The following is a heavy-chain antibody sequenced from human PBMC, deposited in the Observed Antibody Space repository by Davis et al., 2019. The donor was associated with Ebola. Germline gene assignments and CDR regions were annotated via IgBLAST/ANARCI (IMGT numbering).Heavy chain of an antibody. J-gene: IGHJ3*02. CDR1: GFTFSDSY. D-gene: IGHD3-22*01. V-gene: IGHV3-11*04. Sequence: PGGSLRLSCAASGFTFSDSYMTWIRQAPGKGLEWISYISSSGSTIYYSDSLKGRFTISRDNARNSVYLQMNSLRAEDTAVYYCARGGYYDSSGYSHDAFDIWGQGTMVSVSS. CDR3: ARGGYYDSSGYSHDAFDI. CDR2: ISSSGSTI.